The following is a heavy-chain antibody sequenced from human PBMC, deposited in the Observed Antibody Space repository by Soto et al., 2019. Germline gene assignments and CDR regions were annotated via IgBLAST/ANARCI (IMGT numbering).Heavy chain of an antibody. Sequence: QVQLVQSRPEVKKPGASVRVSCMTSGYAFTSYGVNWVRQVPGQGLEWMGWIAPHSGRTTYLPKFQGRVTITADPSTNTAYMELTSLSSDDTGIYFCARAATGSYHSAYWGQGTVVTVSA. D-gene: IGHD3-10*01. V-gene: IGHV1-18*04. CDR2: IAPHSGRT. CDR3: ARAATGSYHSAY. CDR1: GYAFTSYG. J-gene: IGHJ4*02.